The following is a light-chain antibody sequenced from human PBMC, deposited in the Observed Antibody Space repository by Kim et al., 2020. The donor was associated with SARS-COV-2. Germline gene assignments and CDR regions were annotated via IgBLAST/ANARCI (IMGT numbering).Light chain of an antibody. CDR1: NIGSKN. V-gene: IGLV3-9*01. CDR3: QVWDSSTEV. CDR2: GYT. J-gene: IGLJ1*01. Sequence: SYELTQPLSVSVALGQTARITCGGNNIGSKNVHWYQQKPGQAPVLVIYGYTNRPSGIPERFSGSNSGNTATLTISSAQAADEADYYCQVWDSSTEVFGTG.